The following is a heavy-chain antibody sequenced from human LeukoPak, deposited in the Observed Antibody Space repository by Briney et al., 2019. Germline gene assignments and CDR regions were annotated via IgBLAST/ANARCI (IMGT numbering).Heavy chain of an antibody. CDR3: ARTGDIVVVPAASRYFDY. D-gene: IGHD2-2*01. CDR1: RFTFSSYA. Sequence: QTGGSLRLSCAASRFTFSSYAMHWVRQAPGKGLERVAIISYDGSNKYYADSVKGRFTISRDNSKNTLYLQMNSLRAEDTAVYYCARTGDIVVVPAASRYFDYWGQGTLVTVSS. CDR2: ISYDGSNK. V-gene: IGHV3-30-3*01. J-gene: IGHJ4*02.